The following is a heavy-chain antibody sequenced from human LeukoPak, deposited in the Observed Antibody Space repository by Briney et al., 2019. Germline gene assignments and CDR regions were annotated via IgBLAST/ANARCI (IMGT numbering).Heavy chain of an antibody. V-gene: IGHV1-8*03. J-gene: IGHJ4*02. D-gene: IGHD3-22*01. Sequence: APVKVSCTASGYTFTSYDINWVRQATGQGLEWMGWMNPNSGNTGYAQKFQGRVTITRNTSISTAYMELSSLRSEDTAVYYCSRTYYYDSSGYYDYWGQGTLVTVSS. CDR2: MNPNSGNT. CDR3: SRTYYYDSSGYYDY. CDR1: GYTFTSYD.